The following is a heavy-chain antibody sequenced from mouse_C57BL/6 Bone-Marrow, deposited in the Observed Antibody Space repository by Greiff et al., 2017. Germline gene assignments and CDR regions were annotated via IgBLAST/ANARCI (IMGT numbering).Heavy chain of an antibody. D-gene: IGHD1-1*01. Sequence: QVQLQQPGAELVRPGSSVKLSCKASGYTFTSYWMHWVKQRPIQGLEWIGNIDPSDSETHYNQKFKDKATLTVDKSSSAAYMQLSSLTSEDSAVYYCARWHYYGSSLYFDYWGQGTTLTVSS. CDR2: IDPSDSET. CDR3: ARWHYYGSSLYFDY. CDR1: GYTFTSYW. V-gene: IGHV1-52*01. J-gene: IGHJ2*01.